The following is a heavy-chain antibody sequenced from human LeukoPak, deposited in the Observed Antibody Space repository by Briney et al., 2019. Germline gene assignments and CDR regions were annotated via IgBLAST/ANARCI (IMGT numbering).Heavy chain of an antibody. CDR3: ARLSFGGLIPFDY. D-gene: IGHD3-16*01. Sequence: SETLSLTCTVSGGSISSADYYWSWIRQPPGKGLEWIGYIYYTGSAYYNPSLKSRVTISVDTSKNQFSLKLSSVTAADTAVYYCARLSFGGLIPFDYWGQGTLVTVSS. V-gene: IGHV4-30-4*08. CDR2: IYYTGSA. CDR1: GGSISSADYY. J-gene: IGHJ4*02.